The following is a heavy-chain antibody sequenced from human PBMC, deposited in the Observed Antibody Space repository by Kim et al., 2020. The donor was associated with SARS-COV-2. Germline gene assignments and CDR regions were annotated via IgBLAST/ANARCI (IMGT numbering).Heavy chain of an antibody. CDR3: ARALAVAGTGGYY. Sequence: YADTVKGRFTISRDNAKNPVYLQRNGLRAEDTAVYYCARALAVAGTGGYYWGQGTLVTVSS. J-gene: IGHJ4*02. D-gene: IGHD6-19*01. V-gene: IGHV3-74*01.